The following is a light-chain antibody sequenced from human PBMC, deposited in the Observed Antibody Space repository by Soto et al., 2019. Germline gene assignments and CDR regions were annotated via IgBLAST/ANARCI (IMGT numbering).Light chain of an antibody. CDR1: SSDVGGYNF. CDR3: SSYRRSNTLYVL. J-gene: IGLJ2*01. Sequence: QSVLTQPASVSGSPGQSITISCTGTSSDVGGYNFVSWYQQHPGKAPKLMIYEVTNRPSGVSNRFSGSKSGNTASLTISGLQAEDEADYYRSSYRRSNTLYVLFGGGTKLTVL. CDR2: EVT. V-gene: IGLV2-14*01.